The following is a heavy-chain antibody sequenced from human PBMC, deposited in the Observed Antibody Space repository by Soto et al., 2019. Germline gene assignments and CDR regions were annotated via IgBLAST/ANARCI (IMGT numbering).Heavy chain of an antibody. D-gene: IGHD3-22*01. V-gene: IGHV3-23*01. J-gene: IGHJ4*02. CDR1: GFTFSSYA. Sequence: GGSLRLSCAASGFTFSSYAMSWVRQAPGKGLEWVSAISGSGGSTYYADSVKGRFTISRDNSKNTLYLQMNSLRAEDTAVYYCAKAYYYDSSGQLGYDYWGQGTLVTVSS. CDR3: AKAYYYDSSGQLGYDY. CDR2: ISGSGGST.